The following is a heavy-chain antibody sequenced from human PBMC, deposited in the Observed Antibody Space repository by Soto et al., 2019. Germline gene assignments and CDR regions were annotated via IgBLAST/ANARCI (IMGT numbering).Heavy chain of an antibody. J-gene: IGHJ5*02. CDR1: GFTFSSYS. D-gene: IGHD2-15*01. Sequence: GGSLRLSCAASGFTFSSYSMSWVRQAPGKGLEWVSSIRSSGDNTYYADSVKGRFTISRDNSKNTLYLQMSSLRSEDTAVYYCARDECSGGSCYSLKVGWFDPWGQGTLVTVSS. CDR2: IRSSGDNT. V-gene: IGHV3-23*01. CDR3: ARDECSGGSCYSLKVGWFDP.